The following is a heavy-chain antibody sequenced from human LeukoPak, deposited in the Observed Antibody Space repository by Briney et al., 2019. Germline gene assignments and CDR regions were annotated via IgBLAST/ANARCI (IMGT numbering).Heavy chain of an antibody. D-gene: IGHD3-9*01. CDR2: ISGSGGST. Sequence: GGSLRLSCAASGFTFSSYAMSWVRQAPGKGLEWVSAISGSGGSTYYADSVKGRFTISRDNSKNTLYLQMNSLRAEDTAVYYCAKAGGAYYDILTGYRRPYYFDYWGQGTLVTVSS. CDR3: AKAGGAYYDILTGYRRPYYFDY. J-gene: IGHJ4*02. V-gene: IGHV3-23*01. CDR1: GFTFSSYA.